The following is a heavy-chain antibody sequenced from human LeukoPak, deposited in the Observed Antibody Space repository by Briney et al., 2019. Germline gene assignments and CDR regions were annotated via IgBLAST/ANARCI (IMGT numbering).Heavy chain of an antibody. CDR1: GFTFSSYE. D-gene: IGHD6-6*01. V-gene: IGHV3-48*03. Sequence: PGGSLRLSCAASGFTFSSYEMNWVRQAPGKGLEWVSYISSSGSTIYYADSVKGRFTISRDNAKNSLYLQMNSLRAEDTAVYYCARGIAARPDDYWGQGTLVTVSS. CDR3: ARGIAARPDDY. CDR2: ISSSGSTI. J-gene: IGHJ4*02.